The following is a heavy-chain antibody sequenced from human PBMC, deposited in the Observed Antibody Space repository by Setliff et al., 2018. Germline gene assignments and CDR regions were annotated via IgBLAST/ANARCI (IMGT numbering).Heavy chain of an antibody. CDR2: IKQDGSEK. V-gene: IGHV3-7*01. CDR1: GFPFSTYW. J-gene: IGHJ5*02. CDR3: GRDVFDFRTGQGGP. Sequence: GSLRLSCAASGFPFSTYWLNWVRQAPGKGLEWVANIKQDGSEKYYVDSVKGRFTIARDNAKNSLSLQMNDLRAEDTSAYYCGRDVFDFRTGQGGPWGQGTQVTVSS. D-gene: IGHD3-3*01.